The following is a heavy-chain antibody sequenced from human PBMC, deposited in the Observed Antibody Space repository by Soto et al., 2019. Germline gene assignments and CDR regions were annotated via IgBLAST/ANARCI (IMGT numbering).Heavy chain of an antibody. CDR3: ARRRGYSGYYFWFDP. D-gene: IGHD5-12*01. V-gene: IGHV5-51*01. J-gene: IGHJ5*02. CDR2: IYPGDSDT. Sequence: ESLKVSFKASGNSFRSHGIGRVRQMPGKGLEWMGIIYPGDSDTRYSPSFQGKVTISADKSISTAYLQWSRLKASDTAMYYCARRRGYSGYYFWFDPWGQGTLVTVSS. CDR1: GNSFRSHG.